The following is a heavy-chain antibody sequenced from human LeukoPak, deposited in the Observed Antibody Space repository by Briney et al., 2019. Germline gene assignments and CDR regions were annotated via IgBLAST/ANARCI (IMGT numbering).Heavy chain of an antibody. V-gene: IGHV3-11*04. Sequence: GGSLRLSCAASGFTFSDYYMSWIRQAPGKGLEWVSYISSSGSTIYYADSVKGRFTISRDNAKNTLYLQMNSLRAEDTAVYYCAMIAAAGTDYYYYYMDVWGKGTTVTISS. J-gene: IGHJ6*03. CDR3: AMIAAAGTDYYYYYMDV. D-gene: IGHD6-13*01. CDR2: ISSSGSTI. CDR1: GFTFSDYY.